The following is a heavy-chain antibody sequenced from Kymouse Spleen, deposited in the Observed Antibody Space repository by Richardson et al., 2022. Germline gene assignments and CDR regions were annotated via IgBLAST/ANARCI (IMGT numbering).Heavy chain of an antibody. V-gene: IGHV3-15*01. CDR1: GFTFSNAW. Sequence: EVQLVESGGGLVKPGGSLRLSCAASGFTFSNAWMSWVRQAPGKGLEWVGRIKSKTDGGTTDYAAPVKGRFTISRDDSKNTLYLQMNSLKTEDTAVYYCTTYYDFWSGYLYYYYYYGMDVWGQGTTVTVSS. D-gene: IGHD3-3*01. CDR2: IKSKTDGGTT. CDR3: TTYYDFWSGYLYYYYYYGMDV. J-gene: IGHJ6*02.